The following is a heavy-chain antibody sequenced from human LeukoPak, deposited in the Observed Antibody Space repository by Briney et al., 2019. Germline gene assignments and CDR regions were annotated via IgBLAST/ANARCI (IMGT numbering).Heavy chain of an antibody. CDR1: GYTLTELS. CDR3: ATPSDYAVRGELDAFDI. V-gene: IGHV1-24*01. Sequence: GASVKVSCKVSGYTLTELSMHWVRQAPGKGLEWMGGFDPEDGETIYAQKFQGRVTMTEDTSTDTAYMELSSLRSEDTAVYYCATPSDYAVRGELDAFDIWGQGTMVTVSS. CDR2: FDPEDGET. J-gene: IGHJ3*02. D-gene: IGHD1-26*01.